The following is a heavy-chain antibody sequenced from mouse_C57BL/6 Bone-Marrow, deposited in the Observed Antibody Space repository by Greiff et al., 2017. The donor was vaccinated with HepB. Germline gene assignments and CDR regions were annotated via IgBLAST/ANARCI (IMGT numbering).Heavy chain of an antibody. Sequence: VQLQQSGPELVKPGASVKLSCKASGYTFTSYDINWVKQRHGKGLEWIGWIYPSDGSTKYNQKFKGKATLTVDTSSSTAYMELHSLTSEDSAVYFCARRLITTVVAGAMDYWGQGTSVTVSS. D-gene: IGHD1-1*01. J-gene: IGHJ4*01. CDR1: GYTFTSYD. CDR2: IYPSDGST. CDR3: ARRLITTVVAGAMDY. V-gene: IGHV1-85*01.